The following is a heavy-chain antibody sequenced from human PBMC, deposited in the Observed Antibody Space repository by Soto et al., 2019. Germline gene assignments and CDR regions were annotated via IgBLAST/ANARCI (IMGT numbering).Heavy chain of an antibody. Sequence: GGSLRLSCAASGFPVSSNFMGWVRQAPGTGLVWVSRVNPDGTITTYADPVKGRFTISRDNAKNTLYLQMNSLGVEDTALYYCSYETCGYKEFWGQG. CDR3: SYETCGYKEF. V-gene: IGHV3-74*01. D-gene: IGHD3-10*01. CDR2: VNPDGTIT. CDR1: GFPVSSNF. J-gene: IGHJ4*02.